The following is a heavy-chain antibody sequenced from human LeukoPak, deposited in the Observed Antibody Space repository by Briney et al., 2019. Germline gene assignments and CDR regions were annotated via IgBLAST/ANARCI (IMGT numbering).Heavy chain of an antibody. CDR3: ARDNSMHERGWWFDP. CDR2: INPNSGGT. CDR1: GYTFTGYY. V-gene: IGHV1-2*02. J-gene: IGHJ5*02. D-gene: IGHD4-23*01. Sequence: ASVKVSCKASGYTFTGYYMHWVRQAPGQGLEWMGWINPNSGGTNYAQKFQGRVTMTRDTSISTAYMELSRLRSDDTAVYYCARDNSMHERGWWFDPWGQGTLVTVSS.